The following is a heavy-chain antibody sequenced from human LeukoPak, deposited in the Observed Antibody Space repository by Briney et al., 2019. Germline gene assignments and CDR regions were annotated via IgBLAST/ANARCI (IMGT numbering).Heavy chain of an antibody. CDR2: INHSGST. Sequence: SETLSLTCAVYGRSFSGYYWSWIRQPPGKGLEWIGEINHSGSTNYNPSLKSRVTISVDTSKNQFSLKLSSVTAADTAVYYCARGRPYMDVWGKGTTVTVSS. D-gene: IGHD6-6*01. V-gene: IGHV4-34*01. CDR3: ARGRPYMDV. CDR1: GRSFSGYY. J-gene: IGHJ6*03.